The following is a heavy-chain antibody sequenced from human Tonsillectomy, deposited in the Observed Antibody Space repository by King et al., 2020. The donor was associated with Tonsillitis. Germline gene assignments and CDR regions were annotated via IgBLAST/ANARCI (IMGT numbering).Heavy chain of an antibody. Sequence: VQLVESGGGLVQPGGSLRLSCAASGFTFSSYAMSWVRQAPGKGLEWVSAISGSGGSIYFADSAKGRFTISRDNSKNTLYLQMNSLRAEDTAVYYCAKGSGNWPCYSNYGYWGQGTLVPVSS. CDR1: GFTFSSYA. CDR2: ISGSGGSI. CDR3: AKGSGNWPCYSNYGY. J-gene: IGHJ4*02. D-gene: IGHD4-11*01. V-gene: IGHV3-23*04.